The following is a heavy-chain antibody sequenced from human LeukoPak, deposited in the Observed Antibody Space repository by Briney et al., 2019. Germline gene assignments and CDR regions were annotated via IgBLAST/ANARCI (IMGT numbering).Heavy chain of an antibody. J-gene: IGHJ3*02. CDR3: ARDGPYSSSWGRYAFDI. D-gene: IGHD6-13*01. CDR2: ISSSSSYI. Sequence: NSGGSLRLSCAASGFTFSSYSMNWVRQAPGKGLEWVSSISSSSSYIYYADSVKGRFTISRDNAKNSLYLQMNSLRAEDTAVYYCARDGPYSSSWGRYAFDIWGQGTMVTVSS. V-gene: IGHV3-21*01. CDR1: GFTFSSYS.